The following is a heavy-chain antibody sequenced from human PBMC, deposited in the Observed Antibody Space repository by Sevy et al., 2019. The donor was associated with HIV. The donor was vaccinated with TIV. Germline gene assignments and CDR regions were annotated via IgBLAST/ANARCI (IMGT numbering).Heavy chain of an antibody. CDR3: AGERTYYYDSSGSDYGYYGMDV. Sequence: GGSLRLSCAASGFTFSTYAMHWVRQAPGKGLEWVAVISYDGSIKYSADSVKGRFTISRDNSTNTLYLQMNSLRPEDTAVYYCAGERTYYYDSSGSDYGYYGMDVWGQGATVTVSS. J-gene: IGHJ6*02. CDR1: GFTFSTYA. D-gene: IGHD3-22*01. V-gene: IGHV3-30*04. CDR2: ISYDGSIK.